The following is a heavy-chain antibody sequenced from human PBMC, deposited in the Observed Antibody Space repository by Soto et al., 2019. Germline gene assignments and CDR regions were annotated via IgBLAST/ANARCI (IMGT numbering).Heavy chain of an antibody. J-gene: IGHJ5*02. CDR3: ARWWSGSRQGFDP. CDR2: IYYSGST. CDR1: GGSISSGDYY. D-gene: IGHD3-3*01. V-gene: IGHV4-31*03. Sequence: SETLSLTCTVSGGSISSGDYYWSWIRQHPGKGLEWIGYIYYSGSTYYDPSLKSRVTISVDTAKNQFSLKLSSVTAADTAVYYCARWWSGSRQGFDPWGQGTLVTVSS.